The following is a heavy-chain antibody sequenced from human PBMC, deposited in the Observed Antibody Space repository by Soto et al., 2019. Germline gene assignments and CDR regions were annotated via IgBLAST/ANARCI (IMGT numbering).Heavy chain of an antibody. CDR2: RSYDGSEQ. D-gene: IGHD6-6*01. CDR1: GFTFSSYG. CDR3: AKDLRSSPTYYYYAMDV. J-gene: IGHJ6*02. Sequence: GGSLRLSCAASGFTFSSYGMYWVRQAPGRGLEWVALRSYDGSEQHYADSVKGRFTISRDNSKNALYLQMNRLRPEDTAVYYCAKDLRSSPTYYYYAMDVWGQGTTVTVSS. V-gene: IGHV3-30*18.